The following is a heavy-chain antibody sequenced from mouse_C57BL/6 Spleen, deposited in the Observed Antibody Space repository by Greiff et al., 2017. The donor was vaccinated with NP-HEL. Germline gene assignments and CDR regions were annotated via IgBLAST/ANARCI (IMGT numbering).Heavy chain of an antibody. CDR3: ARDNSYFDY. CDR2: INYDGSST. V-gene: IGHV5-16*01. D-gene: IGHD1-3*01. J-gene: IGHJ2*01. CDR1: GFTFSDYY. Sequence: EVQLVESEGGLVQPGSSMKLSCTASGFTFSDYYMAWVRQVPEKGLEWVANINYDGSSTYYLDSLKSRFIISRDNAKNILYLQMSSLKSEDTATYYCARDNSYFDYWGQGTTLTVSS.